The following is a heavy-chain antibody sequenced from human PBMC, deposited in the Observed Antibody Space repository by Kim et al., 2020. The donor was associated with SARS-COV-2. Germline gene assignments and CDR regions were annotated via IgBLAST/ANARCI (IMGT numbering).Heavy chain of an antibody. CDR1: GYSFTSYW. CDR2: IYPGDSDT. Sequence: GESLKISCKGSGYSFTSYWIGWVRQMPGKGLEWMGIIYPGDSDTRYSPSFQGQVTISADKSISTAYLQWSSLKASDTAMYYCARQRESPAPEDYYFDYWGQGTLVTVSS. J-gene: IGHJ4*02. V-gene: IGHV5-51*01. D-gene: IGHD3-10*01. CDR3: ARQRESPAPEDYYFDY.